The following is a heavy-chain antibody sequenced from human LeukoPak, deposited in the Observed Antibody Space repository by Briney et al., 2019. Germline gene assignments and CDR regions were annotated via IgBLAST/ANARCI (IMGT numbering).Heavy chain of an antibody. V-gene: IGHV4-59*08. CDR1: VGSISSYY. CDR2: FCYSGST. Sequence: PSVTQSLTCTVSVGSISSYYWSWLRHPPGKGPEWLGYFCYSGSTNYNPSLKSRVTISVDTSKNQFSLKLSSVTAADTAVYYCASGYYDSSGSPGYDAFDIWGQGTMVTVSS. D-gene: IGHD3-22*01. CDR3: ASGYYDSSGSPGYDAFDI. J-gene: IGHJ3*02.